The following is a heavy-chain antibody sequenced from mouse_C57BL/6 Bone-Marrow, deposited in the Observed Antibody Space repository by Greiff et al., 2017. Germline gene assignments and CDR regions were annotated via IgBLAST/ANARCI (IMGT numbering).Heavy chain of an antibody. D-gene: IGHD2-4*01. V-gene: IGHV5-9-1*02. CDR2: ISSGGDYI. J-gene: IGHJ1*03. CDR1: GFTFSSYA. CDR3: TREGGLRRYFDV. Sequence: EVKLMESGEGLVKPGGSLKLSCAASGFTFSSYAMSWVRQTPEKRLEWVAYISSGGDYIYYADTVKGRFTISRDNARNTLYLQMSSLKSEDTAMYYCTREGGLRRYFDVWGTGTTVTVSS.